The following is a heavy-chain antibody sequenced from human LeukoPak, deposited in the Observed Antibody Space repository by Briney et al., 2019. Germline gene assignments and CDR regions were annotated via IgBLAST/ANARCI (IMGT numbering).Heavy chain of an antibody. D-gene: IGHD6-19*01. CDR2: ISPDNGDT. V-gene: IGHV1-2*02. J-gene: IGHJ4*02. CDR1: GYTFTGYY. Sequence: ASVKVSCKASGYTFTGYYIHWVRQAPGHGLEGMGWISPDNGDTHYAQKFQGRVTMTRDTSISTVYMELSRLRNDDTAVYYCSRRMAVAATFDYWGQGTLVTVSS. CDR3: SRRMAVAATFDY.